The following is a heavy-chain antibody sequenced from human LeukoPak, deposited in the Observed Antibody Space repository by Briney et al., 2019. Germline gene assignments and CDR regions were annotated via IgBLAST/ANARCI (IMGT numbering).Heavy chain of an antibody. CDR3: ARATDSNGWLFDY. V-gene: IGHV4-59*01. CDR2: INYSGST. D-gene: IGHD6-19*01. J-gene: IGHJ4*02. Sequence: SETVSLTCTVSGGSISSYYWSWIRQPPGKGLEWIGYINYSGSTNYNPSLKSRVTISVDTSRNQLSLKLTSVTAADTAVYYCARATDSNGWLFDYWGQGTLVTASS. CDR1: GGSISSYY.